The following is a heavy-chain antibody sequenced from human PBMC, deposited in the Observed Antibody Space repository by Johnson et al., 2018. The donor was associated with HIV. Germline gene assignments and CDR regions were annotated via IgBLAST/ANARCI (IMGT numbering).Heavy chain of an antibody. Sequence: QVQLVESGGGVVQPGRSLRLSCAASGFTFSSYALRWVRQAPGKGLEWVAVISYDGSNKYYADSVKGRFTISRDNSKNTLYLQMNSLRVEDTAVYYCARDYDIPRDDAFDIWGQGTMVTVSS. CDR3: ARDYDIPRDDAFDI. D-gene: IGHD3-9*01. V-gene: IGHV3-30-3*01. J-gene: IGHJ3*02. CDR1: GFTFSSYA. CDR2: ISYDGSNK.